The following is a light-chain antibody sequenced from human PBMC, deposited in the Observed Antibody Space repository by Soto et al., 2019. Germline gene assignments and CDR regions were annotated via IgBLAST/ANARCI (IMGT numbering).Light chain of an antibody. CDR3: QQYYDTHIT. Sequence: EIVMTQSPDSLALSLGEMATINCKSSQSFFYSSNNKNHLAWYQHKTGQPPKXLFYWASTRESGVPERLIGGGYGTNLTITISSMQTDDVEVYYCQQYYDTHITFGHGTRLEI. V-gene: IGKV4-1*01. CDR2: WAS. CDR1: QSFFYSSNNKNH. J-gene: IGKJ5*01.